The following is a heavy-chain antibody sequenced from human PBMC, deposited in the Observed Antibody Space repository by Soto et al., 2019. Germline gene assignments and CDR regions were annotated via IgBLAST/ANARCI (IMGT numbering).Heavy chain of an antibody. CDR1: GFSFRMYG. D-gene: IGHD3-9*01. CDR2: ISGSGSTK. V-gene: IGHV3-48*02. J-gene: IGHJ5*02. Sequence: EVQLVESGGGLTQPGGSLRLSCVGSGFSFRMYGMNWVRQAPGKGLEWVSHISGSGSTKYYTGSVKGRFIISRDNAKNTLYMEMNSLRDEDTAVYYCARDAYDILTGYAYWFDPWGQGTLVTVS. CDR3: ARDAYDILTGYAYWFDP.